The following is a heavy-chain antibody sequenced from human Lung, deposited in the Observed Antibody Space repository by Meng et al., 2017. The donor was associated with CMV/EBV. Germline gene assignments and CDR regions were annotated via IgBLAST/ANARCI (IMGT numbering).Heavy chain of an antibody. D-gene: IGHD3-3*01. CDR1: GFTFSSDS. V-gene: IGHV3-48*04. Sequence: GGSLRLSCAASGFTFSSDSMNWVRQAPGKGLEWVSYISSSSSTIYYADSVKGRFTISRDNAKNSLYLQMNSLRAEDTAVYYCARDFPTDDFWSGYYPGYYGMDVWGQGXTVTVSS. J-gene: IGHJ6*02. CDR3: ARDFPTDDFWSGYYPGYYGMDV. CDR2: ISSSSSTI.